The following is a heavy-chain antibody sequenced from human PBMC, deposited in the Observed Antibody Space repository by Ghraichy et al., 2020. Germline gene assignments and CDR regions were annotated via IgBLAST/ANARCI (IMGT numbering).Heavy chain of an antibody. J-gene: IGHJ4*02. CDR2: ISAGGTSI. D-gene: IGHD1-26*01. CDR1: GFTFSSYA. V-gene: IGHV3-48*02. Sequence: GGSLRLSCAASGFTFSSYAMNWVRQAPGKGPEWVSYISAGGTSIYYADSVQGRFTSSRDNAKNSLFLQLSRLRDEDTAVYFCARDMSGSSSYYFDYWGQGALVTVSS. CDR3: ARDMSGSSSYYFDY.